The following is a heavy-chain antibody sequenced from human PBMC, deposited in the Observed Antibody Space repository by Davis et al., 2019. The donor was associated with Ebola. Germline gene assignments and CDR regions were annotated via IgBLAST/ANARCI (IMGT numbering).Heavy chain of an antibody. V-gene: IGHV3-33*01. Sequence: SCAASGFTFSSYGMHWVRQAPGKGLEWVAVIWYDGSNKYYADSVKGRFTISRDNSKNTLYLQMNSLRAEDTAVYYCTRLVYSNSGGGGGYYYYGMDVWGQGTTVTVSS. CDR1: GFTFSSYG. J-gene: IGHJ6*02. D-gene: IGHD4-11*01. CDR3: TRLVYSNSGGGGGYYYYGMDV. CDR2: IWYDGSNK.